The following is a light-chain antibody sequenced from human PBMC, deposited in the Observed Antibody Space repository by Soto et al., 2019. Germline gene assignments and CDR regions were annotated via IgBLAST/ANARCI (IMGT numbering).Light chain of an antibody. Sequence: QSVLTQPASVSGFPGQSITISCTGTSSDVGDYKYVCWYQQLPGRAPRLMIYEVSNRPSGVSNRFSGSKSGNTASLTISGLQAEDEGDYYCTSYSRSRTYVVFGGGTKVTVL. CDR1: SSDVGDYKY. V-gene: IGLV2-14*01. CDR3: TSYSRSRTYVV. J-gene: IGLJ2*01. CDR2: EVS.